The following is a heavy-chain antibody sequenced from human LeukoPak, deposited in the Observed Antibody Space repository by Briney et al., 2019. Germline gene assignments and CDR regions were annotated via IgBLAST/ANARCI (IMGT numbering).Heavy chain of an antibody. CDR3: ARPPLEMVLGACDT. Sequence: GESLRISCKASGYSFSTYWIGWVRQMPGKGLEWMGIIYPRDSDTRYSPSFQGQVTISADKSIDTAYLQWSSLKASDSAIYYCARPPLEMVLGACDTWGQGTMVTVS. V-gene: IGHV5-51*01. CDR1: GYSFSTYW. J-gene: IGHJ3*02. CDR2: IYPRDSDT. D-gene: IGHD5-24*01.